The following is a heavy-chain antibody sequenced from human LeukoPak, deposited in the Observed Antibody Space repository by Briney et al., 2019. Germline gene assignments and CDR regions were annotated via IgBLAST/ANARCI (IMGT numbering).Heavy chain of an antibody. Sequence: GGSLRLSCAASGFTFSNSAMSWVRQAPGKGLEWVSAISGSGGSTYYADSVKGRFTISRDNSKNTLYLQMNSLRAEDTAVYYCAKNKDRLHAFDIWGQGTMVTVSS. CDR3: AKNKDRLHAFDI. CDR1: GFTFSNSA. J-gene: IGHJ3*02. V-gene: IGHV3-23*01. D-gene: IGHD5-18*01. CDR2: ISGSGGST.